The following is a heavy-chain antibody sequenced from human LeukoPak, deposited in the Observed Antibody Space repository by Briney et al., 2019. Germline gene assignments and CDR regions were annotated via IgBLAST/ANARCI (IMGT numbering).Heavy chain of an antibody. V-gene: IGHV3-49*03. Sequence: GGSLRLSCTASGFTFGDYAMSWFRQAPGKGLEWVGFIRSKAYGGTTEYAASVKGRFTISRDDSKSIAYLQMNSLKTEDTAVYYCTRAVYCSNYVDHDYWGQGTLVTVSS. CDR1: GFTFGDYA. CDR2: IRSKAYGGTT. CDR3: TRAVYCSNYVDHDY. D-gene: IGHD4-11*01. J-gene: IGHJ4*02.